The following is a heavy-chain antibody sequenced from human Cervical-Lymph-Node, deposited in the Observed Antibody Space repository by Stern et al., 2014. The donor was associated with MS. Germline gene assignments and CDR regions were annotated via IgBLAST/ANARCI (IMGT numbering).Heavy chain of an antibody. CDR3: ARAFGDDYPLEYFQH. D-gene: IGHD3-16*01. CDR1: GGTFSSYA. Sequence: DQLVESGAEVKKPGSSVKVSCKASGGTFSSYAISWVRQAPGQGLEWMGGISPIFGTANSAQKSQGRVTITADESTSTAYMELSSLRSEDTAVYYCARAFGDDYPLEYFQHWGQGTLVTVSS. J-gene: IGHJ1*01. V-gene: IGHV1-69*01. CDR2: ISPIFGTA.